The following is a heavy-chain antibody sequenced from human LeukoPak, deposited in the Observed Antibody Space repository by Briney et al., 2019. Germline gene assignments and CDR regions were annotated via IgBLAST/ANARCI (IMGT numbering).Heavy chain of an antibody. CDR1: GYTFTSYA. J-gene: IGHJ4*02. CDR3: ARDVGRITIFGVVIISPLTCDY. CDR2: INTTTGNP. Sequence: ASVKVSCKASGYTFTSYAMNWVRQAPGQGLEWMGWINTTTGNPTYAQGFTGRFVFSLDTSVSTAYLQISSLKAEDTAVYYCARDVGRITIFGVVIISPLTCDYWGQGTLVTVSS. D-gene: IGHD3-3*01. V-gene: IGHV7-4-1*02.